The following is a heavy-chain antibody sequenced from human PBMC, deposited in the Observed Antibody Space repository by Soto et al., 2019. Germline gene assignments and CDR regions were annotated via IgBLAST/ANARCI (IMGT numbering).Heavy chain of an antibody. CDR3: ARDGTYYYDSSGYYYSRSRPWGWFDP. J-gene: IGHJ5*02. Sequence: QVQLVESGGGVVQPGRSLRLSCAASGFTFSSYAMHWVRQAPGKGLEWVAVISYDGSNKYYADSVKGRFTISRDNSKNTLYLQMNSLRAEDTAVYYCARDGTYYYDSSGYYYSRSRPWGWFDPWGQGTLVTVSS. CDR1: GFTFSSYA. CDR2: ISYDGSNK. D-gene: IGHD3-22*01. V-gene: IGHV3-30-3*01.